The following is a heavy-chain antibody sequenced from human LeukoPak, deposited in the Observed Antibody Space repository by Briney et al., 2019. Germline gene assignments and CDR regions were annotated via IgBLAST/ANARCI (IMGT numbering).Heavy chain of an antibody. CDR2: IWYNGSKK. CDR1: GLSFSNYG. D-gene: IGHD6-19*01. Sequence: GGSLTLSCPASGLSFSNYGMQWVRQAPAKGLDWVAVIWYNGSKKCYEDFVEGRFTISRDDSKNTLYLQMISLRAEDTAVYYCARVYSSGWADFDYWGQGTLVTVS. CDR3: ARVYSSGWADFDY. V-gene: IGHV3-33*01. J-gene: IGHJ4*02.